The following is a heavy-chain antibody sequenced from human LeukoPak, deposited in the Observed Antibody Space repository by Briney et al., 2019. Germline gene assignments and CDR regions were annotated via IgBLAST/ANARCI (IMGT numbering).Heavy chain of an antibody. D-gene: IGHD3-22*01. CDR3: ARELRYDNSDSGAF. CDR1: GDSISDYY. CDR2: IYYSGST. J-gene: IGHJ3*01. V-gene: IGHV4-59*12. Sequence: PSETLSLTCTVSGDSISDYYWSWIRQPPEKGLEYIGYIYYSGSTDYNPSLKSRVTISVDTSKNQFSLKLSSVTAADTAVYYCARELRYDNSDSGAFWGQGTVVTVSS.